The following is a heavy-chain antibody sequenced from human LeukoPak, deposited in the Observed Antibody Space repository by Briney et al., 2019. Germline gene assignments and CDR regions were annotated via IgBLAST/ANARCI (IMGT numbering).Heavy chain of an antibody. V-gene: IGHV3-66*01. CDR2: IYSGGTT. D-gene: IGHD3-22*01. CDR1: GFTVSSNY. CDR3: ARDRGLADV. Sequence: PGGSLRLSCAASGFTVSSNYMSWVRQSPGKGLEWVSVIYSGGTTYYADSVKGRFTISRDNFKSTVYLQMNSLRAEDTAVYYCARDRGLADVWGQGTTVTVSS. J-gene: IGHJ6*02.